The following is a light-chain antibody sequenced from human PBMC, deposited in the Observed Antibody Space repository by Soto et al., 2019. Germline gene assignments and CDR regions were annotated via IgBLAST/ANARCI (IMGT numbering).Light chain of an antibody. CDR3: SSYTSSSRD. V-gene: IGLV2-14*01. Sequence: QSALTQPASVSGSPGQSITMSCTGTSSDVGGYNYVSWYQQHPGKAPKLMIYEVSNRPSGVSNRFSGSKSGNTASLTISGLQAEDEADYYCSSYTSSSRDFGTGTKVTVL. CDR2: EVS. J-gene: IGLJ1*01. CDR1: SSDVGGYNY.